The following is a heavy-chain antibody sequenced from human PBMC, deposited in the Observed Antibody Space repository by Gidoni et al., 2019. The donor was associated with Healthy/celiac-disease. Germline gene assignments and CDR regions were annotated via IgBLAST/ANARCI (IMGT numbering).Heavy chain of an antibody. CDR3: ARGGKVTTLAY. CDR2: ST. Sequence: STNYNPSLKSRVTISVDTSKNQFSLKLSSVTAADTAVYYCARGGKVTTLAYWGQGTLVTVSS. V-gene: IGHV4-34*01. D-gene: IGHD4-17*01. J-gene: IGHJ4*02.